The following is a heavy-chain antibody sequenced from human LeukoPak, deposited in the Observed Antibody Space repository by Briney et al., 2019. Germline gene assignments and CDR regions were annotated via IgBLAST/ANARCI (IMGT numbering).Heavy chain of an antibody. Sequence: SETLSLTCTVSGGSISSSSYYWGWIRQPPGKGLEWIGSIYYSGSTNYNPSLQSRVTMSVDTSKNQFSLNLSSATAADTAVYYCARERVVVVKYYYYYGMDVWGQGTTVTVSS. D-gene: IGHD2-15*01. V-gene: IGHV4-39*07. J-gene: IGHJ6*02. CDR2: IYYSGST. CDR1: GGSISSSSYY. CDR3: ARERVVVVKYYYYYGMDV.